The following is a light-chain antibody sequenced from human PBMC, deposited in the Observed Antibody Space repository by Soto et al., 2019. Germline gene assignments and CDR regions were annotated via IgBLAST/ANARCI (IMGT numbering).Light chain of an antibody. CDR2: YDD. Sequence: QSALTQPPSVSEAPRQRVTISCSGSSSNIGNNAVNWYQQLPGKAPKLLIYYDDLLPSGVSDRFSGSKSGTSASLAISGLQSEDEADYYCAAWDDSLNGYVFGTGTKGTVL. CDR1: SSNIGNNA. J-gene: IGLJ1*01. V-gene: IGLV1-36*01. CDR3: AAWDDSLNGYV.